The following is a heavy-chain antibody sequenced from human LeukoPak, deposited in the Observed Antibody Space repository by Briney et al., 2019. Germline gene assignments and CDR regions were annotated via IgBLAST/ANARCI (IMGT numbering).Heavy chain of an antibody. Sequence: GGSPRLSCSASGFTFSSYAMHWVRQAPGKGLEYVSAISSNGGSTYYADSVKGRFAISRDNSKNTLYLQMSSLRAEDTAVYYCVKDPSYNIAAAKPWFDPWGQGTLVTVSS. CDR1: GFTFSSYA. V-gene: IGHV3-64D*06. J-gene: IGHJ5*02. CDR3: VKDPSYNIAAAKPWFDP. CDR2: ISSNGGST. D-gene: IGHD6-13*01.